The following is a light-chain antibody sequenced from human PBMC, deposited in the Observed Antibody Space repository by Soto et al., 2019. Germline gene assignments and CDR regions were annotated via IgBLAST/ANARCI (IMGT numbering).Light chain of an antibody. CDR1: QGISSA. Sequence: AIQLTQSPSSLSASVGDRVTITCRASQGISSALAWYQQKPGKAPESLIYDASSLESGVPSRFSGSGSGTDFTLTINSLQPEDFATYYCQQFNNYPYTFGQGTKLEIK. CDR3: QQFNNYPYT. CDR2: DAS. J-gene: IGKJ2*01. V-gene: IGKV1D-13*01.